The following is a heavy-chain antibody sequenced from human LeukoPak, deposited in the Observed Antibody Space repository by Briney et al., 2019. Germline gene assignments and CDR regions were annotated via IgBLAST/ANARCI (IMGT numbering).Heavy chain of an antibody. D-gene: IGHD6-13*01. CDR3: AKGSSSWSGGDMDV. CDR2: MSGNSGSI. Sequence: GGSLRLSCAASGFTFYEYAMPWVRHAPGKGLEGGSGMSGNSGSIVYADSVKGRFTISRDNAKNSLYLQIISMRGEDASLYYCAKGSSSWSGGDMDVWGKGTTVTVSS. CDR1: GFTFYEYA. V-gene: IGHV3-9*01. J-gene: IGHJ6*03.